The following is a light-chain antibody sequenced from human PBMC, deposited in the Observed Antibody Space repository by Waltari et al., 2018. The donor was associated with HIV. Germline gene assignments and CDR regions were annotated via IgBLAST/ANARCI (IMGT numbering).Light chain of an antibody. CDR1: QTISTY. CDR2: GAS. Sequence: IQMTQSPSSLSASVGDRDTITCRAGQTISTYLNWYQQRPGKAPKLLIYGASSLQSGVPSRFSGSGSGTDFILTIMSLQPEDFATYYCQPSYRTPLRFGQGTKLEIK. CDR3: QPSYRTPLR. V-gene: IGKV1-39*01. J-gene: IGKJ2*03.